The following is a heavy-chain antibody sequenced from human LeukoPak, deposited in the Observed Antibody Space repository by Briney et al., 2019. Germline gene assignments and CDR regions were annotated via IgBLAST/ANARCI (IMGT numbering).Heavy chain of an antibody. CDR3: ARLVLDYYYYMDV. J-gene: IGHJ6*03. V-gene: IGHV4-38-2*01. Sequence: SETLSLTCAVYGGSFSGYYWGWIRQPPGKGLEWIGSIYHSGSTYYNPSLKSRVTISADTSKNQFSLKLSSVTAADTAVYYCARLVLDYYYYMDVWGKGTTVTVSS. CDR2: IYHSGST. CDR1: GGSFSGYY.